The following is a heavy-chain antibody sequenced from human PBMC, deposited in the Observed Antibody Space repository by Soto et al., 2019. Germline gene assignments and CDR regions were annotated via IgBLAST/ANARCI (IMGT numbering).Heavy chain of an antibody. Sequence: QVQLVQSGAEVKKPGSSVKVSCKTSGDIFSGYSISWVRQAPGQGLEWMGGIIPIFGTTNYAQRFHGRVTITADTSTSTVYMELYSLKSEDTAVYYCATDLGSGYDPGDYWGQGTLVTVSS. CDR2: IIPIFGTT. D-gene: IGHD5-12*01. J-gene: IGHJ4*02. V-gene: IGHV1-69*14. CDR3: ATDLGSGYDPGDY. CDR1: GDIFSGYS.